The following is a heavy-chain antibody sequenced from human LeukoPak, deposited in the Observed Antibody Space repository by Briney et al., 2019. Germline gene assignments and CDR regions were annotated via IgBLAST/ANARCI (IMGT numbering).Heavy chain of an antibody. CDR3: ARAAGSGLIGY. V-gene: IGHV4-39*01. Sequence: PSETLSLTCTVSGGSISSSSYYWGWIRQPPGKGLEWIGSIYYSGSTYYNPSLKSRVTISVDTSKNQFSLKLSSVTAADTAVYYCARAAGSGLIGYWGQGILVIVSS. CDR1: GGSISSSSYY. CDR2: IYYSGST. J-gene: IGHJ4*02. D-gene: IGHD6-19*01.